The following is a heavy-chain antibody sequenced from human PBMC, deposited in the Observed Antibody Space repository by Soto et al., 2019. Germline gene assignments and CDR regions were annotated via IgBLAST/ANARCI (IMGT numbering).Heavy chain of an antibody. CDR3: AKDRWGGSSFTLDY. CDR1: GFTFSRYG. CDR2: ISYDGSNK. D-gene: IGHD1-26*01. J-gene: IGHJ4*02. Sequence: PGGSLRLSCAASGFTFSRYGMHWVRQAPGKGLEWVAVISYDGSNKYYADSVKGRFTISRDNSKNTLYLQMNSLRAEDTAVYYCAKDRWGGSSFTLDYWGQGTLVTVSS. V-gene: IGHV3-30*18.